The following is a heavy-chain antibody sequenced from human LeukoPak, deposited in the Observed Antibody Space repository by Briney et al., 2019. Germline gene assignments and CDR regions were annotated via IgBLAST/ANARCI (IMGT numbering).Heavy chain of an antibody. CDR3: ARDRISHIEY. J-gene: IGHJ4*02. CDR1: GGSISSSSYY. CDR2: IYYSGST. Sequence: SETLSLTCTVSGGSISSSSYYWGWIRQPPGKGLEWIGSIYYSGSTYYNPSLKSRVTISLDTSKNQFSLKLTSVTAADTAVYYCARDRISHIEYWGQGTLVPVSS. V-gene: IGHV4-39*07. D-gene: IGHD3-3*02.